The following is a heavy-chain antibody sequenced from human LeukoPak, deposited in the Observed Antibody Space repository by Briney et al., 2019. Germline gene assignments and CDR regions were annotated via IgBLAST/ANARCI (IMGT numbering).Heavy chain of an antibody. CDR2: INHSGST. V-gene: IGHV4-34*01. D-gene: IGHD6-13*01. CDR1: GGSFSGYY. CDR3: ADGGIAAAGAYDY. Sequence: SETLSLTCAVYGGSFSGYYWSWIRQPPGKGLEWIGEINHSGSTNYNPSLKSRVTISVDTSKNQFSLKLSSVTAADTAVYYCADGGIAAAGAYDYWGQGTLVTVSS. J-gene: IGHJ4*02.